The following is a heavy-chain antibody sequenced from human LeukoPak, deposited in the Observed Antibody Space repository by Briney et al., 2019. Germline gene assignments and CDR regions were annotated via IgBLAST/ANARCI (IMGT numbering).Heavy chain of an antibody. CDR2: ISGSGGST. J-gene: IGHJ4*02. D-gene: IGHD2-2*01. V-gene: IGHV3-23*01. Sequence: PGGSLRLSCAASGFTFSSYSMNWVRQAPGKGLEWVSSISGSGGSTYYADSVKGRFTISRDNSKNTLYLQMNSLRAEDTAVYYCARIRALVVVPAAFFDYWGQGTLVTVSS. CDR1: GFTFSSYS. CDR3: ARIRALVVVPAAFFDY.